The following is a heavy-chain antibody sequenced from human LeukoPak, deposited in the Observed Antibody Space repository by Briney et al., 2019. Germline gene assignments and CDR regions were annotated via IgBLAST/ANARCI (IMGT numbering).Heavy chain of an antibody. J-gene: IGHJ4*02. V-gene: IGHV4-31*03. CDR3: ARSKGGYCSSTSCARFDY. Sequence: PSETLSLTCTVSGGSISSGGYYRTWIRQHPGKGLEWTGNTYYSGSTYYNPSLKSRVTISVDTSKNQFSLKLSSVTAADTAVYYCARSKGGYCSSTSCARFDYWGQGTLVTVSS. CDR2: TYYSGST. D-gene: IGHD2-2*01. CDR1: GGSISSGGYY.